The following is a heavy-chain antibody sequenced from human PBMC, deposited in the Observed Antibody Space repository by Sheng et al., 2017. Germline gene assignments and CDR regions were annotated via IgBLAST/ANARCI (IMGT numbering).Heavy chain of an antibody. V-gene: IGHV1-18*01. Sequence: QDQLVQSGVEVKKPGASVKVSCKASGYTFSNFYISWVRQAPGQGLEWMGWISAYNGETNYAQQFQGRVTMTTDTSTSTAFMELRSLRSDDTALYYCARVYSSSDPAYYYYYMDIWGQGTTVTVS. J-gene: IGHJ6*03. CDR2: ISAYNGET. CDR1: GYTFSNFY. CDR3: ARVYSSSDPAYYYYYMDI. D-gene: IGHD6-6*01.